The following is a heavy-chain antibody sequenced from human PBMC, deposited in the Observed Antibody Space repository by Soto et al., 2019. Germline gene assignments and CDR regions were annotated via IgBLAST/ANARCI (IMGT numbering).Heavy chain of an antibody. CDR1: GFTFSSYA. Sequence: GESLKISCAASGFTFSSYAMHWVRQAPGKGLEWVAVISYDGSNKYYADSVKGRFTISRDNSKNTLYLQMNSLRAEDTAVYYCARDQGYGDSFDYWGQGTLVTVSS. CDR2: ISYDGSNK. D-gene: IGHD4-17*01. V-gene: IGHV3-30-3*01. CDR3: ARDQGYGDSFDY. J-gene: IGHJ4*02.